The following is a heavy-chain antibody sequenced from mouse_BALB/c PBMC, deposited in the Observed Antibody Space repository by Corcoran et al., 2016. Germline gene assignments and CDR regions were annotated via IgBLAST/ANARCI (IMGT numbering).Heavy chain of an antibody. J-gene: IGHJ3*01. D-gene: IGHD4-1*01. V-gene: IGHV1-81*01. CDR3: AISRTGTGRFAY. CDR1: GYTFTDYV. CDR2: SYPGSGST. Sequence: QVQLQQSGPELVTPGASVKMSCTASGYTFTDYVISWLKQRTGQGLEWIVESYPGSGSTYYNEKFKGKATLTADKSSNTAYMQLSSLTSEDSAVYFCAISRTGTGRFAYWGQGTLVTVSA.